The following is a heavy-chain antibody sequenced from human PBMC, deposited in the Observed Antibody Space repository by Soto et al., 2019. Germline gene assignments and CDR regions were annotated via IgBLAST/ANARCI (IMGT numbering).Heavy chain of an antibody. CDR2: ISTTSTYT. CDR1: GFTFGGYA. V-gene: IGHV3-21*01. Sequence: PGGSLRLSCAASGFTFGGYAMSWVRQAPGKGLEWVSSISTTSTYTHYADSLKGRFTISRDNAKKLLYLQMDSLRAEDTAVYYCARDDGLSSTNVKAFDIWGQGTKVTVSS. CDR3: ARDDGLSSTNVKAFDI. J-gene: IGHJ3*02. D-gene: IGHD2-2*01.